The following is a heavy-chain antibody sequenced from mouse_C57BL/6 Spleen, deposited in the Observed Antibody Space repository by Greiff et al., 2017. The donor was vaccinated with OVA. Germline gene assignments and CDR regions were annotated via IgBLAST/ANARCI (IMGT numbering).Heavy chain of an antibody. CDR2: FYPGSGSI. D-gene: IGHD2-4*01. Sequence: QVQLQQSGAELVKPGASVKLSCKASGYTFTEYTIHWVKQRSGQGLEWIGWFYPGSGSITYNEKLTDKATLTADKSSSTVYMELRKWTAEDSAVYFCSRHEGGVYYDPIFDYWGQGTTLTVSS. J-gene: IGHJ2*01. V-gene: IGHV1-62-2*01. CDR3: SRHEGGVYYDPIFDY. CDR1: GYTFTEYT.